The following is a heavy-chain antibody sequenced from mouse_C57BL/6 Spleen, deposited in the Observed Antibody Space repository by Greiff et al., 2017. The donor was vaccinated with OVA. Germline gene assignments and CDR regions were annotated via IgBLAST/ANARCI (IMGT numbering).Heavy chain of an antibody. Sequence: VKLQQPGAELVRPGSSVKLSCKASGYTFTSYWMHWVKQRPIQGLEWIGNIDPSDSETHYNQKFKDKATLTVDKSSSTAYMQLSSLTSEDSAVYYCAREAITTVDYWGQGTTLTVSS. CDR1: GYTFTSYW. CDR2: IDPSDSET. J-gene: IGHJ2*01. V-gene: IGHV1-52*01. D-gene: IGHD1-1*01. CDR3: AREAITTVDY.